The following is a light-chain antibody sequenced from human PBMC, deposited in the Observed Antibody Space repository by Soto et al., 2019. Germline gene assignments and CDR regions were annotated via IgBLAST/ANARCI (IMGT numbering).Light chain of an antibody. V-gene: IGKV3-15*01. J-gene: IGKJ4*02. Sequence: EIVPRPYPSILPASRGERVTXSCRASQSVDINLAWYEQRAGQFRRRLGYGASTEGSHMPGRVTGRRTDTEFTLAIASVQSQPFAIYYCHQDRRYPRTFGRGTKV. CDR2: GAS. CDR1: QSVDIN. CDR3: HQDRRYPRT.